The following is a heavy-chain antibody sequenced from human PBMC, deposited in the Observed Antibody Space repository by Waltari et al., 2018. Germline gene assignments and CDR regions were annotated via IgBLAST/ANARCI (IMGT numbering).Heavy chain of an antibody. J-gene: IGHJ6*02. D-gene: IGHD2-15*01. CDR2: IIPILGTA. CDR1: GGTFSSYA. V-gene: IGHV1-69*13. CDR3: AIRNCSGGSCYYYGMDV. Sequence: QVQLVQSGAEVKKPGSSVKVSCKASGGTFSSYAISWVRQAPGQGLEWMGGIIPILGTANYAQKFQGRVTITADESTSTAYMELSSLRSEDTAVYYCAIRNCSGGSCYYYGMDVWGQGTTVTVSS.